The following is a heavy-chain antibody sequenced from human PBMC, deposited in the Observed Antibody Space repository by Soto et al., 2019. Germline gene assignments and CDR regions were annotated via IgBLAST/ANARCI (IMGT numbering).Heavy chain of an antibody. CDR1: GYTLTSYY. J-gene: IGHJ6*02. Sequence: ASVKVSCKASGYTLTSYYLHWVRQAPGQGPEWMGIINPSGGITNDAQKFQDRVTMTSDTSTSTVYMELSSLRSEDTAIYYCARGISTTRYYYYYGMDVWGQGTTVTVSS. D-gene: IGHD2-2*01. V-gene: IGHV1-46*01. CDR3: ARGISTTRYYYYYGMDV. CDR2: INPSGGIT.